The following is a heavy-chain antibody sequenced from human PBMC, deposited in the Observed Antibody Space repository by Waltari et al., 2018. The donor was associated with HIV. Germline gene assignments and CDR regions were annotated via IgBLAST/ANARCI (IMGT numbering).Heavy chain of an antibody. Sequence: QVQLQESGPGLVKPSGTLSLTCAVSGGPISSSNWWSWVRQPPGKGMEWIGEIYHSGSTNYNPSLKSRVTISVDKSKNQFSLKLSSVTAADTAVYYCARGGPRFYCTNGVCYGSDYYYGMDVWGQGTTVTVSS. CDR3: ARGGPRFYCTNGVCYGSDYYYGMDV. CDR1: GGPISSSNW. J-gene: IGHJ6*02. CDR2: IYHSGST. D-gene: IGHD2-8*01. V-gene: IGHV4-4*02.